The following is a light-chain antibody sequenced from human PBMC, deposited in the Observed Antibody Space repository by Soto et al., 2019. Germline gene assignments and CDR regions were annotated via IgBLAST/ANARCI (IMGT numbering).Light chain of an antibody. J-gene: IGKJ2*03. V-gene: IGKV1-39*01. CDR2: ETS. Sequence: IQMTQSPSSLSASVGDRVTITCRASQSLSSRLTWYQQKPGEAPKLLIYETSSLHSGVPSRFSGSGSETDFTLTINSLQPEDFATYYCQQSFSPPYSFGQGTKLAIK. CDR1: QSLSSR. CDR3: QQSFSPPYS.